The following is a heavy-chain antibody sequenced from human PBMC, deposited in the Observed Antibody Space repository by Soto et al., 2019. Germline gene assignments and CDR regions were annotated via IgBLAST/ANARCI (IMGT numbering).Heavy chain of an antibody. J-gene: IGHJ6*02. CDR2: ISYDGSNK. CDR3: AKANRQWLAPVYYYGMDV. V-gene: IGHV3-30*18. D-gene: IGHD6-19*01. Sequence: GGSLRLSCAASGFTFSSYGMHWVRQAPGKGLEWVAVISYDGSNKYYADSVKGRFTISRDNSKNTLYLQMNSLRAEDTAVYYCAKANRQWLAPVYYYGMDVWGQGTTVTVSS. CDR1: GFTFSSYG.